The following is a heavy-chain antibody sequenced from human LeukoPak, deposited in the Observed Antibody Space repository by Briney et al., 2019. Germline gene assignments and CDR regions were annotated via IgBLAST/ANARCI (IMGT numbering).Heavy chain of an antibody. V-gene: IGHV3-30*18. CDR1: GFSFTGNG. CDR2: ISYDGRSQ. Sequence: GGSLRLYCVASGFSFTGNGMHWVRQAPGKGLEWVAVISYDGRSQYYADSVKGRFTVTRDDSRKTLYLQMNSLRADDTAVYYCAKDRSFTWSFDYWGQGTLVTVSS. D-gene: IGHD2-8*02. J-gene: IGHJ4*02. CDR3: AKDRSFTWSFDY.